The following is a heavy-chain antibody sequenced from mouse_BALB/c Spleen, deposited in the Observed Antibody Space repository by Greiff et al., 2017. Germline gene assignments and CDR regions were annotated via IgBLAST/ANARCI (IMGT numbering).Heavy chain of an antibody. Sequence: QVQLKQSGAELARPGASVKMSCKASGYTFTSYTMHWVKQRPGQGLEWIGYINPSSGYTEYNQKFKDKTTLTADKSSSTAYMQLSSLTSEDAAVYYCSREVELLRDLDYWGQGTSVTVSS. V-gene: IGHV1-4*02. CDR2: INPSSGYT. CDR3: SREVELLRDLDY. D-gene: IGHD2-12*01. CDR1: GYTFTSYT. J-gene: IGHJ4*01.